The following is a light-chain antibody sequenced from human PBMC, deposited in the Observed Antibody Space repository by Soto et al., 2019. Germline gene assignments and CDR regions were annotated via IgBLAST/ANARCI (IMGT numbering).Light chain of an antibody. CDR1: ESISRH. V-gene: IGKV1-39*01. Sequence: DIQMSQSPASLSASFGDRVTITCRAAESISRHLNWYQQKPGRAPDLLIYAASTLQNGVPSRFTGSGSGTEFTLTITGLQLEDFATYYCQQDYSTLATFGQGTRME. J-gene: IGKJ5*01. CDR2: AAS. CDR3: QQDYSTLAT.